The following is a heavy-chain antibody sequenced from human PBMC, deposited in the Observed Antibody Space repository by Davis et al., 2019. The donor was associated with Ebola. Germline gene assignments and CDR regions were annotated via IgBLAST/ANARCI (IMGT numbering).Heavy chain of an antibody. J-gene: IGHJ5*02. V-gene: IGHV4-59*12. CDR1: GGSISSYY. CDR2: IYYSGST. D-gene: IGHD1-26*01. CDR3: ARAPPRGSYSP. Sequence: PSETLSLTCTVSGGSISSYYWSWIRQPPGKGLEWIGYIYYSGSTNYNPSLKSRVTISVDTSKNQFSLKLSSVTAADTAVYYCARAPPRGSYSPWGQGTLVTVSS.